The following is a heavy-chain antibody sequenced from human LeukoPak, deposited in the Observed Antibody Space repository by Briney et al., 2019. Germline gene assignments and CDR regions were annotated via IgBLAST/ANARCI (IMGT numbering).Heavy chain of an antibody. Sequence: SQTLSLTCAISGDSVSSNSAAWNWIRQSPSRGLEWLGRTYYRSKWYNDYAVSVKSRITINPDTSKNQFSLKLNSVTPEDTAVYYCARDRKDKRGSSWQRFDYWGQGTLVTVSS. CDR2: TYYRSKWYN. CDR1: GDSVSSNSAA. J-gene: IGHJ4*02. V-gene: IGHV6-1*01. CDR3: ARDRKDKRGSSWQRFDY. D-gene: IGHD6-13*01.